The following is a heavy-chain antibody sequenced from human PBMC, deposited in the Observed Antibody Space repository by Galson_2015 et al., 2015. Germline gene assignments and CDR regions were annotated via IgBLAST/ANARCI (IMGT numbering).Heavy chain of an antibody. CDR2: ISSSSSTI. CDR1: GFTFSSYS. V-gene: IGHV3-48*02. CDR3: ARDPGQQQLVPRPWGDNTLVFDP. Sequence: SLRLSCAASGFTFSSYSMNWVRQAPGKGLEWVSYISSSSSTIYYADSVKGRFTISRDNAKNSLYLQMNSLRDEDTAVYYCARDPGQQQLVPRPWGDNTLVFDPWGQGTLVTVSS. D-gene: IGHD6-13*01. J-gene: IGHJ5*02.